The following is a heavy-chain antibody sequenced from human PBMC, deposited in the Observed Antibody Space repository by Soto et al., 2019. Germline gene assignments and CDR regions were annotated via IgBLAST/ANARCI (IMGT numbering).Heavy chain of an antibody. D-gene: IGHD2-15*01. V-gene: IGHV3-30*18. J-gene: IGHJ2*01. CDR1: GFTFSNYD. CDR3: AKEPVVGYWYFDL. Sequence: QVQLVESGGGVVQPGRSLRLSCAASGFTFSNYDIHWVRQTPGKGLEWVAVLSYDGGNKYYADSVKGRFTVSRDNSKNTLYLQMNILRAEDTAVYYCAKEPVVGYWYFDLWGRGTLVTVSS. CDR2: LSYDGGNK.